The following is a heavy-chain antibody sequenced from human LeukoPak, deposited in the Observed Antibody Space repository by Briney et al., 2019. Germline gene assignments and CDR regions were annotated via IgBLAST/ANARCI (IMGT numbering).Heavy chain of an antibody. CDR1: GGSISSHY. CDR3: ARVSYSNYEGAFDI. Sequence: SETLSLTCTVSGGSISSHYWSWIRQPAGKGLEWIGRIYTRVSTNYNPSLKSRVTMSVDTSKNQFSLKLSSVTAADTAVYHCARVSYSNYEGAFDIWGQGTMVTVSS. J-gene: IGHJ3*02. V-gene: IGHV4-4*07. CDR2: IYTRVST. D-gene: IGHD4-11*01.